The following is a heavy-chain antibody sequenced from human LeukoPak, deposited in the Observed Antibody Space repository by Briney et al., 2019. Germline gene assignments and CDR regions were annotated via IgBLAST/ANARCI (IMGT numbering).Heavy chain of an antibody. CDR2: IRSGGST. D-gene: IGHD3-10*01. CDR3: AREGSGRTAYNDGLDV. Sequence: GGSLRLSCAASGFTFSSSYMTWVRQAPGKGLEWVSVIRSGGSTVYADSVKGRFTISRDNSKNTLYLQLNSLRAEDTAVYYCAREGSGRTAYNDGLDVWGQGTMVTVSS. CDR1: GFTFSSSY. J-gene: IGHJ3*01. V-gene: IGHV3-53*01.